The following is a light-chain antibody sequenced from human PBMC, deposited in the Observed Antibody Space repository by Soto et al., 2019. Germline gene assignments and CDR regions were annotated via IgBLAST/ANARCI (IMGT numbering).Light chain of an antibody. CDR3: QQYNSYPIT. CDR2: DAS. J-gene: IGKJ5*01. CDR1: QSISSW. Sequence: DIQMTQSPSTLSASVGDRVTITCRASQSISSWLAWYQQKPGKAPKLLIYDASSLESGVPSRFSGSGSGTEFTRTISSLQTDDFATYYCQQYNSYPITFGQGTRLEIK. V-gene: IGKV1-5*01.